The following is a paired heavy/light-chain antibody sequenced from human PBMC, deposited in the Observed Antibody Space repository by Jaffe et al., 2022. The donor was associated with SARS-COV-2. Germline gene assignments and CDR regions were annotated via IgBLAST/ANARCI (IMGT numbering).Heavy chain of an antibody. V-gene: IGHV3-9*01. Sequence: EVQLVESGGGLVQPGRSLRLSCAASGFTFDDYAMHWVRQAPGKGLEWVSGISWDSGSVGYADSVKGRFTISRDNAKNSLYLQMNSLRAEDTALYYCAKGASSSWYSEYFQHWGQGTLVTVSS. J-gene: IGHJ1*01. CDR2: ISWDSGSV. D-gene: IGHD6-13*01. CDR1: GFTFDDYA. CDR3: AKGASSSWYSEYFQH.
Light chain of an antibody. CDR1: GSNIGSNY. Sequence: QSVLTQPPSASGTPGQRVTISCSGSGSNIGSNYVFWYQQLPGTAPKLLIYKNNQRPSGVPDRFSGSKSGTSASLAISGLRSEDEADYYCAAWDVSLSGYVFGTGTEVTVL. V-gene: IGLV1-47*01. CDR2: KNN. J-gene: IGLJ1*01. CDR3: AAWDVSLSGYV.